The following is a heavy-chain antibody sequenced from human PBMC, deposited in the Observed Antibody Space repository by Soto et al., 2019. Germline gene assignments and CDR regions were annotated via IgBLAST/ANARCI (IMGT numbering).Heavy chain of an antibody. D-gene: IGHD3-3*01. Sequence: SVKVSCKASGGTFSSYTVYWVRQAPGQGLEWMGGIIPFFGTSNYAQNFQDRITLTADKSTGTAYMELSSLRYEDTAVYYCARKLRLYYRMDVWGQGTTVTVSS. J-gene: IGHJ6*02. V-gene: IGHV1-69*06. CDR2: IIPFFGTS. CDR3: ARKLRLYYRMDV. CDR1: GGTFSSYT.